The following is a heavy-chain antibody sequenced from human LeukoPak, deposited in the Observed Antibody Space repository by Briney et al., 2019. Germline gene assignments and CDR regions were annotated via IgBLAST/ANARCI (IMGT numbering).Heavy chain of an antibody. D-gene: IGHD3-3*01. CDR1: GYTFTSYD. V-gene: IGHV1-69*13. Sequence: SVKVSCKASGYTFTSYDSNWVRQAPGQGLEWMGGIIPIFGTANYAQKFQGRVTITADESTSTAYMELSSLRSEDTAVYYCAREGGFLELLPPFDPWGQGTLVTVSS. CDR2: IIPIFGTA. J-gene: IGHJ5*02. CDR3: AREGGFLELLPPFDP.